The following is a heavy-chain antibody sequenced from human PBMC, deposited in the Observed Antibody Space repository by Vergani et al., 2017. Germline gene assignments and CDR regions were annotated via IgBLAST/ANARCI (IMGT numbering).Heavy chain of an antibody. CDR3: AKDNVPGYYDSSGYCDY. CDR1: SFSVSSHY. Sequence: LVESGGGLVQPGGSLRLSCAASSFSVSSHYMTWVRQAPGEGLEWVSGISGSGGFTYYADSVKGRFTISRDNSKNTMFLQMNNLRAEDTAVYYCAKDNVPGYYDSSGYCDYWGQGTLVTVSS. J-gene: IGHJ4*02. V-gene: IGHV3-23*04. D-gene: IGHD3-22*01. CDR2: ISGSGGFT.